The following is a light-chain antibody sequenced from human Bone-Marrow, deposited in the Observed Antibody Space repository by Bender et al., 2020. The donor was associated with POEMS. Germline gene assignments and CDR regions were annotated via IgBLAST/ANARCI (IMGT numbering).Light chain of an antibody. CDR2: EVS. V-gene: IGLV2-14*01. CDR1: SSDVGDYNS. Sequence: QSALTQPASVSGSPGQSITISCTGTSSDVGDYNSVSWSQQHPGKAPKLMIYEVSNRPSGIYNRFSGSKSGNTATLTISWIQADDEADYYRSSYAGNYNLVFGSGTKVTVL. J-gene: IGLJ1*01. CDR3: SSYAGNYNLV.